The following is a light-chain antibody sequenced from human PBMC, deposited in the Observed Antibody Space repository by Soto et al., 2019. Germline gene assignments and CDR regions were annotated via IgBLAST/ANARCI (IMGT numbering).Light chain of an antibody. J-gene: IGKJ1*01. V-gene: IGKV3-11*01. Sequence: EIVLTQSPATLSSFPGDGVTLSCRASQYINTRLAWYQHRPGQAPRLLIYQTSIRAAGIPARFSASGSGTDFTLTISDVQPEEFALYYCHQRQSWPRTVGQGTKVDIK. CDR3: HQRQSWPRT. CDR1: QYINTR. CDR2: QTS.